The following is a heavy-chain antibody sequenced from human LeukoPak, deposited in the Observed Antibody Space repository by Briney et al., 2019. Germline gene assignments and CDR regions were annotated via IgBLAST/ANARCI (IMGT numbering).Heavy chain of an antibody. D-gene: IGHD1-7*01. CDR1: GGTISSSSYY. V-gene: IGHV4-39*01. J-gene: IGHJ4*02. CDR3: ARHIWNSPFDY. CDR2: IYYSGST. Sequence: PSETLSLTCTVSGGTISSSSYYWGWIRQPPGKGLEWIGSIYYSGSTYYNPSLKSRVTISVDTSKNQFSLKLSSVTAADTAVYYCARHIWNSPFDYWGQGTLVTVSS.